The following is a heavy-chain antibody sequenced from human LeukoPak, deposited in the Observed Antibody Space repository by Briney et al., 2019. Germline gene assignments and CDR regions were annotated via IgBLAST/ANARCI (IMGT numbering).Heavy chain of an antibody. D-gene: IGHD1-26*01. CDR3: ASSSDSGSYFSYGMDV. CDR1: GFTFTTYA. CDR2: IKEDENEK. V-gene: IGHV3-7*01. Sequence: GGSLRLSCAASGFTFTTYAMSWVRQAPGKGLEWVANIKEDENEKQYVNSVKGRFTISRDNAKNSLYLQMNSLRAEDTAVYYCASSSDSGSYFSYGMDVWGQGTTVTVSS. J-gene: IGHJ6*02.